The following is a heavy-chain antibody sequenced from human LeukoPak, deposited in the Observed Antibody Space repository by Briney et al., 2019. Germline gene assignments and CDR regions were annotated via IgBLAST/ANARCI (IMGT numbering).Heavy chain of an antibody. Sequence: WASVKVSCKASGYTFTSYGISWVRQAPGQGLEWMGRINPNSGGTNYAQKFQGRVTMTRDTSISTAYMELSRLRSDDTAVYYCAREPGYSYGTGSVYYGMDVWGQGTTVTVSS. D-gene: IGHD5-18*01. CDR2: INPNSGGT. CDR3: AREPGYSYGTGSVYYGMDV. CDR1: GYTFTSYG. J-gene: IGHJ6*02. V-gene: IGHV1-2*06.